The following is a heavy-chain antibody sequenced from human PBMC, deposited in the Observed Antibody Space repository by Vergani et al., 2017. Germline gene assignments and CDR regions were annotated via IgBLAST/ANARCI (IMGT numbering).Heavy chain of an antibody. D-gene: IGHD1-1*01. CDR1: GGSISSYY. J-gene: IGHJ4*02. CDR2: IYYSGST. V-gene: IGHV4-59*01. CDR3: ARQSWNDVGY. Sequence: QVQLQESGPGLVKPSETLSLTCTVSGGSISSYYWSWIRQPPGKGLEWIGYIYYSGSTNYNPSLKSRVTISVDTSKNQFSLKLSSVTAADTAVYYCARQSWNDVGYWGQGTLVTVSS.